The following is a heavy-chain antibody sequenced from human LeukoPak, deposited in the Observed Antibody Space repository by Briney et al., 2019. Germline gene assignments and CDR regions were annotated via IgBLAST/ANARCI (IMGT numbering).Heavy chain of an antibody. V-gene: IGHV1-18*01. CDR1: GYTFTSYG. CDR2: ISAYNGNT. CDR3: ARDRSPPHDFWSGYFDY. J-gene: IGHJ4*02. D-gene: IGHD3-3*01. Sequence: GASVKVSCKASGYTFTSYGISWVRQAPGQGLEWMGWISAYNGNTNYAQKLQGRVTMTTDTSTSTAYMELRSLRSDDTAVYYCARDRSPPHDFWSGYFDYWGQGTLVTVSS.